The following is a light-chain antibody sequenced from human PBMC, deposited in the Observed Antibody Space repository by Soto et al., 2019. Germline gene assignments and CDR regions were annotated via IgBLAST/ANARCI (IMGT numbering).Light chain of an antibody. CDR2: RNN. CDR3: AAWDDSMSGQEV. CDR1: SSNIGSNY. V-gene: IGLV1-47*01. Sequence: QSVLTQPPSASGTPGQRVTSSCSGSSSNIGSNYVYWYQQLPGTAPKLLIYRNNQRPSGVPDRFSGSTSGTSASLAISGLRSEDEADYYCAAWDDSMSGQEVFGGGTKVNVL. J-gene: IGLJ2*01.